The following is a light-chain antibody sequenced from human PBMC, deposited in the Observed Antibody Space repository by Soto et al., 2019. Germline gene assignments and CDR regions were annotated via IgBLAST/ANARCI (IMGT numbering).Light chain of an antibody. Sequence: QSALTQPASVSGSPGQSITISCTGTSSDVGSYNLVSWYQQYPGKAPKLMIFEVTKRPSGVSNRFSGSESGNTASLTISGLQAEDEADYYCCSYAGSSTNYVFGTGTKVTV. CDR2: EVT. J-gene: IGLJ1*01. CDR3: CSYAGSSTNYV. V-gene: IGLV2-23*02. CDR1: SSDVGSYNL.